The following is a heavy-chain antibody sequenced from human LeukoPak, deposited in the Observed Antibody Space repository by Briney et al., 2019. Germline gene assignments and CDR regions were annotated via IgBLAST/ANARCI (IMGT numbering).Heavy chain of an antibody. CDR2: IYYSGST. V-gene: IGHV4-59*01. Sequence: PSETLSLTCTVSGGSISSYYWSWIRQPPGKGLEWIGYIYYSGSTNYNPSLKSRVTMSVDTSKNQFSLKLSSVTAADTAVYYCAREDVDTAMLFDYWGQGTLVTVSS. J-gene: IGHJ4*02. CDR1: GGSISSYY. D-gene: IGHD5-18*01. CDR3: AREDVDTAMLFDY.